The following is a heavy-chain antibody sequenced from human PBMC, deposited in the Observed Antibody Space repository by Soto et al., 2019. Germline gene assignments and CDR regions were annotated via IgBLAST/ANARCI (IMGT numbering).Heavy chain of an antibody. J-gene: IGHJ4*02. Sequence: QVQLVESGGGVVQPGRSLRLSCAASGFTFSSYGMHWVRQAPGKGLEWVAVIWYDGSNKYYADSVKGRFTISRDNSKNTLYLQMNSLRAEDTAVYYWARDLGFLAVAGVDYWGQGTLVTVSS. CDR2: IWYDGSNK. CDR3: ARDLGFLAVAGVDY. CDR1: GFTFSSYG. V-gene: IGHV3-33*01. D-gene: IGHD6-19*01.